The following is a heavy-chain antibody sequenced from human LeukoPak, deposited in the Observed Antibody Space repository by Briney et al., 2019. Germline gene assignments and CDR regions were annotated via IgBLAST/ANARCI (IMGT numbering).Heavy chain of an antibody. CDR3: ARSAGGYSRDY. Sequence: PGGSLRLACAASRFTFSNSEMNWVRQAPGRGLEWVAYISIGGSTVYYADSVKGRFTISRDNAKNSLYLQMNSLRAEDTAVYYCARSAGGYSRDYWGQGTLVTVSS. D-gene: IGHD2-15*01. CDR2: ISIGGSTV. V-gene: IGHV3-48*03. CDR1: RFTFSNSE. J-gene: IGHJ4*02.